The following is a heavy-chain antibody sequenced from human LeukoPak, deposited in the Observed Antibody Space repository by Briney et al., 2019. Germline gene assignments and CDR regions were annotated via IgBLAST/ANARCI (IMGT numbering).Heavy chain of an antibody. Sequence: PGGSLRLSCAASGFSFSDYYMSWVRQAPGKGLEWVSYISSSGTNIKYADSVKGRFTISRDNAKNSLYLQMNSLRAEDTAVYYCARGAITTAGLFEYWGQGTLVTVSS. CDR3: ARGAITTAGLFEY. CDR1: GFSFSDYY. J-gene: IGHJ4*02. V-gene: IGHV3-11*01. D-gene: IGHD6-13*01. CDR2: ISSSGTNI.